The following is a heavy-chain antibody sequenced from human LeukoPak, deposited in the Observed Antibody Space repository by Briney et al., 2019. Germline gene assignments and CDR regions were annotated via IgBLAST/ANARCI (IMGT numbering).Heavy chain of an antibody. J-gene: IGHJ3*02. V-gene: IGHV3-33*01. D-gene: IGHD3-10*01. CDR1: GFTFSSYG. CDR3: VRDGNFGYDAFDI. CDR2: IWDDGSNK. Sequence: PGRSRRLSCAASGFTFSSYGMHWVRQAPGKGLEWVAVIWDDGSNKYYADSVKGRFTISRDNSKNTLYLQVSTLRAEDTAVYYCVRDGNFGYDAFDIWGQGTMVTVSS.